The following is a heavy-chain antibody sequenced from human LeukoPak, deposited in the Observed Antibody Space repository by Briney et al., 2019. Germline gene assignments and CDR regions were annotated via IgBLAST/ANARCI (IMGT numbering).Heavy chain of an antibody. D-gene: IGHD6-13*01. Sequence: GGSLRLSCAASGFTFSVYAMTWVRQAPGKGLEWVSAISVSGGSTYFADSVKGRFTISRDNSKNTLYLQMNRLRAEDTALYYCAKDLQYDSSVYDYWGQGTLVTVSS. J-gene: IGHJ4*02. CDR1: GFTFSVYA. V-gene: IGHV3-23*01. CDR2: ISVSGGST. CDR3: AKDLQYDSSVYDY.